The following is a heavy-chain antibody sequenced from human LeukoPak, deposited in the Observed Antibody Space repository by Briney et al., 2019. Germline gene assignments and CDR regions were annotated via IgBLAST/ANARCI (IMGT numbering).Heavy chain of an antibody. CDR2: ISGDGGST. J-gene: IGHJ5*02. D-gene: IGHD2-2*01. CDR3: AKDRYCSSTSCYAGWFDP. Sequence: GGSLRLSCAASGFTFDDYAMHWVRQAPGKGLEWVSLISGDGGSTYYADSVKGRFTISRDNSKNSLYLQMNSLRTEDTALYYCAKDRYCSSTSCYAGWFDPWGQGTLVTVSS. CDR1: GFTFDDYA. V-gene: IGHV3-43*02.